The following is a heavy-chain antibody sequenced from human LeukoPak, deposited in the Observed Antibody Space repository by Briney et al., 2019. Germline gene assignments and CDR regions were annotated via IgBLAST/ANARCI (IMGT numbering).Heavy chain of an antibody. Sequence: ASVKVSCKASGYTLPSNDLSWVRQAPGQGPEWMGWISAYNGNTNYAQKLQGRVTMTTDTSTNTAYMELRNLGSEDTAVYYCARVGVSCSGGTCYSDHFDYWGQGTLVTVYS. D-gene: IGHD2-15*01. CDR2: ISAYNGNT. CDR3: ARVGVSCSGGTCYSDHFDY. V-gene: IGHV1-18*01. J-gene: IGHJ4*02. CDR1: GYTLPSND.